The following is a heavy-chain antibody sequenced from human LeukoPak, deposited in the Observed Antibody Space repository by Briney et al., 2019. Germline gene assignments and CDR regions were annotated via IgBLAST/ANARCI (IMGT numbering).Heavy chain of an antibody. CDR1: GGSIRGYY. V-gene: IGHV4-59*01. CDR3: ARGKGGAFYFFDS. J-gene: IGHJ4*02. Sequence: SETLSLTCNVSGGSIRGYYWSWIRQPPGKGLEWIGYIYSSGSTNYNPSLKSRFTISVDTSKNQFSLNMSPVTAADPAVYYCARGKGGAFYFFDSWGQGTLVTVSS. CDR2: IYSSGST. D-gene: IGHD2-21*01.